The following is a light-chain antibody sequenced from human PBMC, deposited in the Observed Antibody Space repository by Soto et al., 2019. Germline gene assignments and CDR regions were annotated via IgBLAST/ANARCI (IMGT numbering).Light chain of an antibody. Sequence: IVLTQSPGTLSLSPGERATLSCRASQSVSSSYLAWYQQKPGQAPRLLIYGASSRATGIPDRFSGSGSGTDFALTISRLEPEDFAVYYCQQYGNSPYTFGRGTKLRIK. CDR2: GAS. CDR1: QSVSSSY. CDR3: QQYGNSPYT. J-gene: IGKJ2*01. V-gene: IGKV3-20*01.